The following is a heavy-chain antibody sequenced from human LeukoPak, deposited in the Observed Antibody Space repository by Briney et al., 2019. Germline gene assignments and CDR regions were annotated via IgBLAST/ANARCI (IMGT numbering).Heavy chain of an antibody. Sequence: PGGSLRLSCAASGFTFSSYAMSWVRQAPGKGLEWVAVISYDGSNKYYADSVKGRFTISRDNSKNTLYLQMNSLRAEDTAVYYCAKDFGSTWYYYYYGMDVWGQGTTVTVSS. D-gene: IGHD6-13*01. CDR3: AKDFGSTWYYYYYGMDV. CDR2: ISYDGSNK. CDR1: GFTFSSYA. V-gene: IGHV3-30*18. J-gene: IGHJ6*02.